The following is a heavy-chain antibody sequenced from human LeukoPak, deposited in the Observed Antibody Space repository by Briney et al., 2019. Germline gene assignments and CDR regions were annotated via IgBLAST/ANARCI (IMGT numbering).Heavy chain of an antibody. V-gene: IGHV4-59*11. J-gene: IGHJ3*02. CDR3: ARDVVTVTKGFDI. Sequence: SETLSLTCAVSTDSFSSHYWTWIRQPPGKGLEWIGYISYIGSTNYNPSLKSRVTISIDTSKNQFSLKLSSEPAADTAVHYCARDVVTVTKGFDIWGQGTMVSVSS. CDR1: TDSFSSHY. D-gene: IGHD4-17*01. CDR2: ISYIGST.